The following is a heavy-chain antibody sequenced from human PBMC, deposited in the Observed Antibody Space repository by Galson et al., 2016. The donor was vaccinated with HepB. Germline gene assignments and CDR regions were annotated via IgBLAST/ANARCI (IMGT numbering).Heavy chain of an antibody. D-gene: IGHD3/OR15-3a*01. J-gene: IGHJ6*03. CDR1: GFTFSHHA. V-gene: IGHV3-33*01. Sequence: SLRLSCAASGFTFSHHAVHWVRQAPGKGLQWVAIIWYDGTNSYYEDSVKGRFIISRDNSKNTLYLQMTRLTVKDTAVYYCAREGAAIFGRVPHRRCLYYYMDVWGKGTTVTVSS. CDR2: IWYDGTNS. CDR3: AREGAAIFGRVPHRRCLYYYMDV.